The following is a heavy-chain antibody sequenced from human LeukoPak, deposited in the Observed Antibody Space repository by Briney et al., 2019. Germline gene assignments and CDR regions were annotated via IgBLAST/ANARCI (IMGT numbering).Heavy chain of an antibody. V-gene: IGHV4-34*01. J-gene: IGHJ4*02. CDR2: INHSGST. CDR1: GGSSSGYY. Sequence: SETLSLTCAVYGGSSSGYYWSWIRQPPGKGLEWIGEINHSGSTNYNPSLKSRVTISVDTSKNQFSLKLSSVTPEDTAVYYCARDISTNKWELRPPFDYWGQGTLVTVSS. D-gene: IGHD1-26*01. CDR3: ARDISTNKWELRPPFDY.